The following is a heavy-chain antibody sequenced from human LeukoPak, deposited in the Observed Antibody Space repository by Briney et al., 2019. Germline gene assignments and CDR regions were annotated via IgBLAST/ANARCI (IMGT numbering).Heavy chain of an antibody. Sequence: ASVKVSCKASGYTFTSYAMNWVRQAPGQGLEWMGWINPNSGGTNYAQKFQGRVTMTRDTSISTAYMELSRLRSDDTAVYYCARADTIFGVASGHNWFDPWGQGTLVTVSS. D-gene: IGHD3-3*01. J-gene: IGHJ5*02. CDR3: ARADTIFGVASGHNWFDP. CDR2: INPNSGGT. CDR1: GYTFTSYA. V-gene: IGHV1-2*02.